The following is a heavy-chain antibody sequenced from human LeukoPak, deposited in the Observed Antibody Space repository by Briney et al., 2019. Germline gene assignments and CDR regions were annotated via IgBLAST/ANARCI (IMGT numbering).Heavy chain of an antibody. D-gene: IGHD6-13*01. CDR2: VDGGGGGT. J-gene: IGHJ4*02. V-gene: IGHV3-23*01. CDR3: AKQSAGSATWYSLHYDF. CDR1: GFTLSGYA. Sequence: GGSLRLSCAASGFTLSGYAMTWVRQAPGRGLEWVSSVDGGGGGTYYADSVKGRFTVSRDNSKDTLYLQMNGLRAEDTAVYFCAKQSAGSATWYSLHYDFWGQGTLVTVSS.